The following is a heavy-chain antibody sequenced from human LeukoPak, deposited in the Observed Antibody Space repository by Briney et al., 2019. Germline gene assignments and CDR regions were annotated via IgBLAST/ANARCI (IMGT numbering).Heavy chain of an antibody. V-gene: IGHV3-9*03. D-gene: IGHD3-22*01. CDR2: ISWNSGSI. CDR1: GFTFDDYA. CDR3: AKGTYYYDSRFGY. Sequence: PGGSLRLSCAASGFTFDDYAMHWVRQAPGKGLEWVSGISWNSGSIGYADSVKGRFTISRDNAKNSLYLQMNSLRAEDMALYYCAKGTYYYDSRFGYWGQGTLVTVSS. J-gene: IGHJ4*02.